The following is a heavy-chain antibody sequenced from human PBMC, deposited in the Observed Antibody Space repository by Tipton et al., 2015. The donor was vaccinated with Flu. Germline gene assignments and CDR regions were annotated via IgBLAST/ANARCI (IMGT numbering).Heavy chain of an antibody. CDR3: AKVIPELVAGLDL. Sequence: AVSGFTLTRYGMSWVRQAPGKGLEWISGFSVRDGATFFADSVKGRFTISRDYYKNTLYLQMNSLRAKDTAVYYCAKVIPELVAGLDLWGQGTLVTVSS. V-gene: IGHV3-23*01. CDR1: GFTLTRYG. D-gene: IGHD6-19*01. CDR2: FSVRDGAT. J-gene: IGHJ5*02.